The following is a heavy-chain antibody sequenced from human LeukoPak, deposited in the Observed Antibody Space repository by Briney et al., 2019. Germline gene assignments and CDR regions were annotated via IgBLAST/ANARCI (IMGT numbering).Heavy chain of an antibody. CDR1: GFTFGSYW. V-gene: IGHV3-74*01. Sequence: GGSLRLSCAASGFTFGSYWMHWVRQAPGKGLVWVSRINSDGNSTNYADSVKGRFTISRDNAKNSLYLQMNSLRAEDTAVYYCARAGYDSSGLVDYWGQGTLVTVSS. CDR2: INSDGNST. D-gene: IGHD3-22*01. J-gene: IGHJ4*02. CDR3: ARAGYDSSGLVDY.